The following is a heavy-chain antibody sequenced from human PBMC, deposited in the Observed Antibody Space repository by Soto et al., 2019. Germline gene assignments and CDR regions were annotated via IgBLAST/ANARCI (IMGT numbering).Heavy chain of an antibody. CDR2: ISPSSDST. Sequence: GASVKVSCKASGYTFSNYGITWVRQAPGQGLEWMGIISPSSDSTNYAQKFQGRVTMSSDTSTSTVYMELTGLRSEDTAVYYCARVRFFGLDYWGQGTLVTVSS. D-gene: IGHD3-10*01. V-gene: IGHV1-46*03. J-gene: IGHJ4*02. CDR1: GYTFSNYG. CDR3: ARVRFFGLDY.